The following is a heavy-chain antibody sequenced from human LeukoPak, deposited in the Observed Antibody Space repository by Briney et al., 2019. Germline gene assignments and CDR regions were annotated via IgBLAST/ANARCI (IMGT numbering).Heavy chain of an antibody. CDR1: GFSFSSYA. CDR2: ISGSGGST. CDR3: AKHSYYDSGGHHFYYYGMDV. Sequence: GGSLRLSCAASGFSFSSYAMSWVRQAPRKGLEWVSGISGSGGSTYYADSVKGRFTISRDNSKNTLYLQMNSLRAEDTALYYCAKHSYYDSGGHHFYYYGMDVWGQGTTVTVSS. J-gene: IGHJ6*02. V-gene: IGHV3-23*01. D-gene: IGHD3-22*01.